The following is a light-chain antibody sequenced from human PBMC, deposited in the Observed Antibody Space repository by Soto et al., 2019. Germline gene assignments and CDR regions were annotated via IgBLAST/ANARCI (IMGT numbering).Light chain of an antibody. Sequence: ETVLTQSPATLSVSPGERATLSCRASQSVDNNLPWYQQKPGQAPRLLIYGASTRATGIPARFSGSGSGTDFTLTISSLQSEDFAVYFCQQFYTLSQTFGHGTRVEI. CDR1: QSVDNN. CDR3: QQFYTLSQT. CDR2: GAS. V-gene: IGKV3-15*01. J-gene: IGKJ1*01.